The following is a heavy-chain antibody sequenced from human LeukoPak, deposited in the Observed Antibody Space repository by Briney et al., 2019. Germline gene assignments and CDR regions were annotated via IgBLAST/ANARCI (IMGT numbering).Heavy chain of an antibody. D-gene: IGHD3-16*02. CDR1: GFTFSSYS. J-gene: IGHJ4*02. CDR2: ISSSSSTI. V-gene: IGHV3-48*01. CDR3: ARRDDYVWGSYPNYFDY. Sequence: GGSLRLSCAASGFTFSSYSMNWVRQAPGKGLEWVSYISSSSSTIYYAGSVKGRFTISRDNAKNSLYLQMNSLRAEDTAVYYCARRDDYVWGSYPNYFDYWGQGTLVTVSS.